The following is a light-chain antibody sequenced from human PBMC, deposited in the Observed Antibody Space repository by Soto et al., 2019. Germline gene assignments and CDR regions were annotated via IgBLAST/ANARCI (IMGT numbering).Light chain of an antibody. Sequence: DVVMTQSPLSLPVTLGQPASISCRSPQSLLFSDGNTDLNWFQQRPGQSPRRLIYKVSNRDSGVPDRFSGSGSGTHFTLRISRVEPEDVGVYYCMQGSHWPWTFGPGTKVEIK. CDR3: MQGSHWPWT. J-gene: IGKJ1*01. V-gene: IGKV2-30*01. CDR2: KVS. CDR1: QSLLFSDGNTD.